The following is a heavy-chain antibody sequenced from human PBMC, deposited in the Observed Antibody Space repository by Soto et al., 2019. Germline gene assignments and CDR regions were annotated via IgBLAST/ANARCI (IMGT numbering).Heavy chain of an antibody. Sequence: QVQLVQSGAEVKKPGSSVKVSCKASGGTFSSYAISWVRQAPGQGLEWMGGIIPIFGTANYAQKFQGRVTITADESTSTAYMELSSLRSEDTSVYYCANGRAGRTWYYYGMDVWGQGTTVTVSS. CDR2: IIPIFGTA. J-gene: IGHJ6*02. V-gene: IGHV1-69*01. D-gene: IGHD1-7*01. CDR1: GGTFSSYA. CDR3: ANGRAGRTWYYYGMDV.